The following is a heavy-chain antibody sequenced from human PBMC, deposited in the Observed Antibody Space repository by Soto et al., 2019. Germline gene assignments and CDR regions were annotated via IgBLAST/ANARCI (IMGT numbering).Heavy chain of an antibody. V-gene: IGHV4-34*01. CDR1: GGSFSGYY. D-gene: IGHD2-2*03. CDR2: INHSGST. J-gene: IGHJ3*02. Sequence: QVQLQQWGAGLLKPSEPLSLTCAVYGGSFSGYYWSWIRQPPGKGLEWIGEINHSGSTNYNPYLKSRVTISVDTSKNQFSLKLSSVTAADTAVYYCERVDLTTGAFDIWGQGTMVTVSS. CDR3: ERVDLTTGAFDI.